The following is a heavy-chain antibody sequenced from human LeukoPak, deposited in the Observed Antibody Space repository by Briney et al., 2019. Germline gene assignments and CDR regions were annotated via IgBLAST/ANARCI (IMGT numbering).Heavy chain of an antibody. CDR2: INPNSGDT. CDR1: GYTFTGYY. D-gene: IGHD1-1*01. CDR3: ARCRYELFCNWFAP. J-gene: IGHJ5*02. V-gene: IGHV1-2*02. Sequence: ASVKVSCKASGYTFTGYYMHWVRQAPGQGLEWMGWINPNSGDTNYAQKFQGRVTMTRDTSTSTVYMEVSSLRSEDTAVYYCARCRYELFCNWFAPWGQGTLVTVSS.